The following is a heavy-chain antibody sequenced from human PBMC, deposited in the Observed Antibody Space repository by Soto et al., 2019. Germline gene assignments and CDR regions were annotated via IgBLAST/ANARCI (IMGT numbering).Heavy chain of an antibody. D-gene: IGHD6-25*01. CDR1: GFTFSNYA. V-gene: IGHV3-23*01. CDR2: ITGSGGDT. J-gene: IGHJ4*02. CDR3: AKGSASGSPYYFDF. Sequence: PGGSLRLSCAASGFTFSNYAMSWVRQAPGKGLEWVSAITGSGGDTYHADSVRGRFTISRDNSKNTLFLQMTRLRADDTAVYYCAKGSASGSPYYFDFWGQGTVVTVS.